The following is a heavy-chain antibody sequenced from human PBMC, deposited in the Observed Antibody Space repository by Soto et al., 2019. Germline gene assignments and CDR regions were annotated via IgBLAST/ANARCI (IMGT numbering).Heavy chain of an antibody. Sequence: QVQLVQSGAEVKKPGSSVKVSCKASGGTLRSYAISWVRQAPGQGLEWMGGIIPIFATANYAQKFQGRVTITADESTSTAYRELSSLRSEDTAVYYCARENYYASSGYYPYYSYGMDVWGQGTTVTVSS. J-gene: IGHJ6*02. CDR2: IIPIFATA. D-gene: IGHD3-22*01. CDR1: GGTLRSYA. V-gene: IGHV1-69*12. CDR3: ARENYYASSGYYPYYSYGMDV.